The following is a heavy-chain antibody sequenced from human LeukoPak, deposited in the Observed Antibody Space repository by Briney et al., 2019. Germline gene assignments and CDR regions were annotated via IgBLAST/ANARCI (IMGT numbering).Heavy chain of an antibody. CDR3: AKEIYGDSTGGRFQH. CDR1: GFTFSSYA. D-gene: IGHD4-17*01. CDR2: SSGTGGST. J-gene: IGHJ1*01. Sequence: GGSLRLSCAASGFTFSSYAMSWVRQTPGKGLEWVSVSSGTGGSTYYADSVKGRFTISRDNSKNTLYLQMNSLRADDTAVYYCAKEIYGDSTGGRFQHWGQGTLVTVSS. V-gene: IGHV3-23*01.